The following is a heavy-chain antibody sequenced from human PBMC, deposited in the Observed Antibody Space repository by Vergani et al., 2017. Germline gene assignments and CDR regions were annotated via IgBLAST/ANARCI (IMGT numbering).Heavy chain of an antibody. CDR1: GYTFTSYA. D-gene: IGHD2-2*01. CDR3: ARGYCSSTSCYPDAFDI. J-gene: IGHJ3*02. CDR2: INAGNGNT. Sequence: QVQLVQSGAEVKKPGASVQVSCKASGYTFTSYAMHWVRQAPGQRLEWMGWINAGNGNTKYSQKFQGRVTITRDTSASTAYMELSSLRSEDTAGYYCARGYCSSTSCYPDAFDIWGQGTMVTVSS. V-gene: IGHV1-3*01.